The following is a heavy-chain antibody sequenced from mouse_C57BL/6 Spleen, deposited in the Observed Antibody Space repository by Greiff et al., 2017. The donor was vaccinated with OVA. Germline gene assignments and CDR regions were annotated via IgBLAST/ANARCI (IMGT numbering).Heavy chain of an antibody. J-gene: IGHJ4*01. Sequence: QVQLQQPGAELVKPGASVKLSCKASGYTFTSYWMHWVKQRPGPGLEWIGMIHPNSGSTNYNEKFKSKATLTVDKSSSTAYMQLSSLTSEDSAVYYCARSPYSNYLYAMDYWGQGTSVTVSS. V-gene: IGHV1-64*01. CDR3: ARSPYSNYLYAMDY. D-gene: IGHD2-5*01. CDR2: IHPNSGST. CDR1: GYTFTSYW.